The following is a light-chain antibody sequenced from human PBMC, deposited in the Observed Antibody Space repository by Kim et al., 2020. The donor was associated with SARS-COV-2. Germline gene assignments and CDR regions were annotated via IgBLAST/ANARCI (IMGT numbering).Light chain of an antibody. J-gene: IGLJ2*01. CDR3: KSRDSRGRVV. Sequence: SSELTQDPAVSVALGQTVRITCQGDSLRSYYATWYQQKSGQAPVLVFYGKNNRPSGIPDRFSGSSSGNTASLTITGAQAADEADYYCKSRDSRGRVVFGGGTKVTFL. V-gene: IGLV3-19*01. CDR2: GKN. CDR1: SLRSYY.